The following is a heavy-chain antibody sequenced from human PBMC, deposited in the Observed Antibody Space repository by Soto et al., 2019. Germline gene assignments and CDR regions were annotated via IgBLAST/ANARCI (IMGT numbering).Heavy chain of an antibody. CDR3: TKDLCSIAVVGSNGYFNH. J-gene: IGHJ1*01. Sequence: PGGSLRLSCAASGFTFSDAWMSWVRQAPGKGLEWVGRIKSKSDGGTTADAAPVRCRFTIARDESKNTLYLQMNSLKAEDTSVYYCTKDLCSIAVVGSNGYFNHWGQGTPVTVSS. CDR2: IKSKSDGGTT. D-gene: IGHD6-19*01. V-gene: IGHV3-15*01. CDR1: GFTFSDAW.